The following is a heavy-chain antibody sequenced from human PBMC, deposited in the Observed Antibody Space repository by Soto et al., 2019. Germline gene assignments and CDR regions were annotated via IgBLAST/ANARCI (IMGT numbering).Heavy chain of an antibody. CDR1: GFTFSSYG. J-gene: IGHJ4*02. CDR3: AKDHDYYGSGSY. V-gene: IGHV3-30*18. CDR2: ISYDGSNK. Sequence: QVQLVESGGGVVQPGRSLRLSCAASGFTFSSYGMHWVRQAPGKGLEWVAVISYDGSNKYYADSVKGRFTIFRDNSKNTLYLQMNSLRAEDTAVYYCAKDHDYYGSGSYWGQGTLVTVSS. D-gene: IGHD3-10*01.